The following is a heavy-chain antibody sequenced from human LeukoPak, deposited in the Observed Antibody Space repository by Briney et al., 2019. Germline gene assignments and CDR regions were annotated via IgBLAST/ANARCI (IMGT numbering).Heavy chain of an antibody. J-gene: IGHJ4*01. CDR2: ISFDGTTK. Sequence: GGSLRLSCAASGFSFTSFSIHWVRQTPDKGLEWLAVISFDGTTKYYADSVKGRFTISRDNSKNTVLLQMNSLRFEDTALYFCARRWDSSGPIDYWGQGTLVSVSS. CDR3: ARRWDSSGPIDY. D-gene: IGHD3-22*01. CDR1: GFSFTSFS. V-gene: IGHV3-30*04.